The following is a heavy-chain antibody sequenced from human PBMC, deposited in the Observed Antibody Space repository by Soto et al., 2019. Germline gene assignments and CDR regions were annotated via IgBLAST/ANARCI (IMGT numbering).Heavy chain of an antibody. J-gene: IGHJ4*02. V-gene: IGHV4-34*01. D-gene: IGHD6-6*01. CDR1: GGSFSGYY. CDR2: INHSGST. Sequence: QVQLQQWGAGLLKPSETLSLTCAVYGGSFSGYYWSWIRQPPGKGLEWIGKINHSGSTNYTPSLKSRVTISVDTSKNHFSLQLSSVTAADTAVYYCARGGSSIAARWAFDYWGQGTLVTVSS. CDR3: ARGGSSIAARWAFDY.